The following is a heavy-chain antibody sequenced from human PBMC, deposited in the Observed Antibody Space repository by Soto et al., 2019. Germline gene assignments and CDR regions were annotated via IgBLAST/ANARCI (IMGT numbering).Heavy chain of an antibody. Sequence: GGSLRLSCAASGFTFSSYAMSRVRQAPGKGLEWVSAISGSGGSTYYADSVKGRFAISRDNSKNTLYLQMNSLRAEDTAVYYCAKTGDYFGYYYYGMDVWGQGTTVTVSS. CDR3: AKTGDYFGYYYYGMDV. CDR2: ISGSGGST. D-gene: IGHD4-17*01. CDR1: GFTFSSYA. J-gene: IGHJ6*02. V-gene: IGHV3-23*01.